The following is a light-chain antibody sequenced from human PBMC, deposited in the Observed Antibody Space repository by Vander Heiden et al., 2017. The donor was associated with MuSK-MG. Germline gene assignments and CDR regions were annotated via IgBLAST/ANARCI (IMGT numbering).Light chain of an antibody. CDR1: QSVSSY. CDR3: QQSSNWPGKYT. J-gene: IGKJ2*01. V-gene: IGKV3-11*01. Sequence: ELVLTQSPATLSLSPGERATLSCRASQSVSSYLAWYQQKPGQAPRLLIYGASNRATGIPARFSGSGSGTDFTLTISSLEPEDVALYYCQQSSNWPGKYTFGQWTKLEIK. CDR2: GAS.